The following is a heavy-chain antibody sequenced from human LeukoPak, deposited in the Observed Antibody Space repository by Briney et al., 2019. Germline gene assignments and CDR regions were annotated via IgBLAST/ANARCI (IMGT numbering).Heavy chain of an antibody. CDR3: AREGGYGDYIHASDV. Sequence: PSETLSLTCTVSGGSISSYYWSWIRQPAGKGLEWIGRIYTSGSTNYNPSLKSRVTMSVDTSRNQFSLKLTPMTAADTAIYYCAREGGYGDYIHASDVWGQGTMVTVSS. V-gene: IGHV4-4*07. CDR2: IYTSGST. J-gene: IGHJ3*01. D-gene: IGHD4-17*01. CDR1: GGSISSYY.